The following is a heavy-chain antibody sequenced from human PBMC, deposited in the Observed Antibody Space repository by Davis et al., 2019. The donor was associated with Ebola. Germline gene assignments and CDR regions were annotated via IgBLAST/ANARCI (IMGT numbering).Heavy chain of an antibody. CDR3: ARGWLRGGMDV. CDR2: TYYSSKWYS. D-gene: IGHD5-18*01. CDR1: GDSVSSNSGA. Sequence: HSQTLSLTCAISGDSVSSNSGAWNWVRQSPSRGLEWLGRTYYSSKWYSDYAVSVRGRLTVKLDTSRNQFSLQLNSVTPEDTALYYCARGWLRGGMDVWGKGAAVTVSS. V-gene: IGHV6-1*01. J-gene: IGHJ6*04.